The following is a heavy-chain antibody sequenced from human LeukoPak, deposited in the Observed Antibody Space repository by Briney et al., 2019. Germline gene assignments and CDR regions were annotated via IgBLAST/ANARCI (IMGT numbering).Heavy chain of an antibody. V-gene: IGHV1-18*01. D-gene: IGHD3-22*01. J-gene: IGHJ5*01. Sequence: ASVKVSCKASGYTFSGYGVTWVRQAPGQGLQWMGWSSGYSGDTDYAQMFQGRVSMTTDTSTSTAYMELKTLTSDDTAVYYCARDLWNFYDDSGYNRDFDSWGQGTLVTVSS. CDR3: ARDLWNFYDDSGYNRDFDS. CDR2: SSGYSGDT. CDR1: GYTFSGYG.